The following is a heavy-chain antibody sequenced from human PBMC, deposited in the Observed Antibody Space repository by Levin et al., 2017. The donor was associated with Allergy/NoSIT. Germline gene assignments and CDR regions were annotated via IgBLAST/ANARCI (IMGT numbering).Heavy chain of an antibody. V-gene: IGHV4-59*08. Sequence: SETLSLTCTVSGGSISSYYWSWIRQPPGKGLEWIGYKYYSGSTKYNPSLKSRVTISVDTSKNQFSLKLSSVTAADTAVYYCTRLDSSGYLSGWGQGTLVTVSS. J-gene: IGHJ4*02. CDR2: KYYSGST. D-gene: IGHD3-22*01. CDR1: GGSISSYY. CDR3: TRLDSSGYLSG.